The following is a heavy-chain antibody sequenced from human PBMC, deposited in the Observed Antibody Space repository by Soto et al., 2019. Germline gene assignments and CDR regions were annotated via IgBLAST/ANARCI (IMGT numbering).Heavy chain of an antibody. CDR3: ARDLPRYDYVWGSYRYTRPAASYYGMDV. V-gene: IGHV1-18*01. Sequence: QVQLVQSGAEVKKPGASVKVSCKASGYTFTSYGISWVRQAPGQGLEWMGWISAYNGNTNYAQKLQGRVTMTTDTSTSTAYMELRSLRSDDTAVYYCARDLPRYDYVWGSYRYTRPAASYYGMDVWGQGTTVTVSS. CDR2: ISAYNGNT. CDR1: GYTFTSYG. D-gene: IGHD3-16*02. J-gene: IGHJ6*02.